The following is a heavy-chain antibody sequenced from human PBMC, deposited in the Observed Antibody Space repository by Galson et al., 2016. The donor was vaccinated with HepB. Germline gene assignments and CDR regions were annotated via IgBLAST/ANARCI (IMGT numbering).Heavy chain of an antibody. CDR1: GYFFSDFS. CDR2: ISSSSGFL. Sequence: SLRLSCAASGYFFSDFSMNWVRQAPGKGLEWVSYISSSSGFLYYADSVKGRFTISRDDAKKSLYLQMSSLRGDDTAIYYCVRNLFTGGADYSVDYWGQGTPVTVSA. J-gene: IGHJ4*02. CDR3: VRNLFTGGADYSVDY. V-gene: IGHV3-21*05. D-gene: IGHD4-11*01.